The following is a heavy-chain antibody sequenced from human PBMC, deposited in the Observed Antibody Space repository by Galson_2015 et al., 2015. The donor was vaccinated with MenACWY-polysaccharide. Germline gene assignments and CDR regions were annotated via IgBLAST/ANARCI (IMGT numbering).Heavy chain of an antibody. V-gene: IGHV3-23*01. D-gene: IGHD7-27*01. Sequence: SLRLSCAASGFTFNRFSMSWVRQAPMKGLEWVSGIGATGGDTHYGDPVKGRFSISRDNSKNTLFLQMNSLRAEDTAIYYCARDRITGDSRWEFDYWGQGILVTVSA. CDR1: GFTFNRFS. J-gene: IGHJ4*02. CDR2: IGATGGDT. CDR3: ARDRITGDSRWEFDY.